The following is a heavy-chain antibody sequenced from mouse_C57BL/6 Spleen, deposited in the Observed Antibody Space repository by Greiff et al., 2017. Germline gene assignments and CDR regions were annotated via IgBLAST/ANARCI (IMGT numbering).Heavy chain of an antibody. D-gene: IGHD1-1*02. J-gene: IGHJ4*01. Sequence: QVQLQQSGAELVRPGTSVKVSCKASGYAFTNYLIEWVKQRPGQGLEWIGVINPGSGGTNYNEKFKGKATLTADKSSSTAYMQLSSLTSEDSAVYFCARWWDDVDAMDYWGQGTSVTVSS. CDR2: INPGSGGT. V-gene: IGHV1-54*01. CDR1: GYAFTNYL. CDR3: ARWWDDVDAMDY.